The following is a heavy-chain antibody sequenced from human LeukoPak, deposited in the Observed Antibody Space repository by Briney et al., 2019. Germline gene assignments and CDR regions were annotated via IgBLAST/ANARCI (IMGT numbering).Heavy chain of an antibody. V-gene: IGHV4-34*01. CDR3: ARASMARPVDY. D-gene: IGHD2/OR15-2a*01. J-gene: IGHJ4*02. CDR2: INHSGST. Sequence: PSETLSLTCAVYGGSFSGYYWSWIRQPPGKGLEWIGEINHSGSTNYNPSLKSRVTISVDTSKNQFSLKPSSVTAADTAVYYCARASMARPVDYWGQGTLVTVSS. CDR1: GGSFSGYY.